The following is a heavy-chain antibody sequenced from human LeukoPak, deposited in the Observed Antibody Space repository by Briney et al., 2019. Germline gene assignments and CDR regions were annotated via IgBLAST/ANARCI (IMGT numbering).Heavy chain of an antibody. Sequence: GGSLRLSCAASGFTFSSYAMSWVRQAPGKGLEWVSAISGSGGSTYYADSVKGRFTISRDNAKNSLYLQMNSLRAEDTAVYYCARGGSSWYYYYYMGVWGKGTTVTVSS. CDR3: ARGGSSWYYYYYMGV. V-gene: IGHV3-23*01. J-gene: IGHJ6*03. CDR2: ISGSGGST. CDR1: GFTFSSYA. D-gene: IGHD6-13*01.